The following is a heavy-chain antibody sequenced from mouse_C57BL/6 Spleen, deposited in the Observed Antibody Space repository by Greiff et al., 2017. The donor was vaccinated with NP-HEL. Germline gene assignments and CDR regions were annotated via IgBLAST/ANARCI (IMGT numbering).Heavy chain of an antibody. J-gene: IGHJ1*03. D-gene: IGHD1-1*01. CDR2: IYPRSGNT. Sequence: QVQLQQSGAELARPGASVKLSCKASGYTFTSYGISWVKQRTGQGLEWIGEIYPRSGNTYYNEKFKGKATLTADKSSSTAYMELRSLTSEDSAVYFCARILYYGSSSWYFDVWGTGTTVTVSS. CDR1: GYTFTSYG. V-gene: IGHV1-81*01. CDR3: ARILYYGSSSWYFDV.